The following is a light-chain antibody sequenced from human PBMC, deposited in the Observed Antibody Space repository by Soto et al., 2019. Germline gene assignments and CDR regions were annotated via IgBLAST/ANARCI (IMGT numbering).Light chain of an antibody. CDR3: QQYDTYST. Sequence: IQMTQSPSTLSASVGDRVTITCRASQSVNGWLAWYQQQPGKAPKLLISEASSLDSGVPSRFSGSGSGTEYVLSISSLQPEDFATYYCQQYDTYSTFGGGTRVEIK. CDR1: QSVNGW. CDR2: EAS. J-gene: IGKJ4*01. V-gene: IGKV1-5*01.